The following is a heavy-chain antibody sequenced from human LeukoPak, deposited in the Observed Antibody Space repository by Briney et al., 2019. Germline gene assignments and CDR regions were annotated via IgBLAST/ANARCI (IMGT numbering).Heavy chain of an antibody. D-gene: IGHD2-2*01. J-gene: IGHJ4*02. CDR2: INPNSGDT. CDR3: ARDYCSSTSCLFDY. Sequence: ASVKVSCKASGYTFTGYHMHWVRRAPGQGLQWMGRINPNSGDTNYAQKFQGRVTMTRDTSVSTAYMELSRLRSDDTAVYYCARDYCSSTSCLFDYWGQGALVTVSS. V-gene: IGHV1-2*06. CDR1: GYTFTGYH.